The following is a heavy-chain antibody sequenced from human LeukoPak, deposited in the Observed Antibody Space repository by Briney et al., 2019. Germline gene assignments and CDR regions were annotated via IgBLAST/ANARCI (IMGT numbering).Heavy chain of an antibody. CDR2: INTNTGNP. CDR3: ARDTRDYYDSSGYYYFDY. CDR1: GYTFINYA. D-gene: IGHD3-22*01. V-gene: IGHV7-4-1*02. Sequence: ASVKVSCKASGYTFINYAMHWVRQAPGQGLEWMGWINTNTGNPRYAQGFTGRLVFSLDTSVSTAYLQISSLKAEDTAVYFCARDTRDYYDSSGYYYFDYWGQGTLVTVSS. J-gene: IGHJ4*02.